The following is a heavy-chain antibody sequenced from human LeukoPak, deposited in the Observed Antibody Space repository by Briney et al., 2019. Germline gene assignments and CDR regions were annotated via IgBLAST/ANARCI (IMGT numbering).Heavy chain of an antibody. J-gene: IGHJ6*04. CDR2: ISSNGGST. V-gene: IGHV3-64D*06. CDR3: VRGHAMVNFARVPPNYYGMDV. D-gene: IGHD5-18*01. Sequence: GGSLRLSCSASGFTFGSYAMHWVRQAPGKGLEYVSAISSNGGSTYYGDSVKGRFTISRDNSKNTLYLQMSSLRAEDTAVYYCVRGHAMVNFARVPPNYYGMDVWGKGTTVTVSS. CDR1: GFTFGSYA.